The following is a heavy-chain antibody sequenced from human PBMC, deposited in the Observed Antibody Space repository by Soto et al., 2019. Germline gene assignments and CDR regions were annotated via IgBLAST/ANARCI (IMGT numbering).Heavy chain of an antibody. CDR3: AKEYYDILTGYSDGMDV. D-gene: IGHD3-9*01. CDR2: ISYDGSNK. CDR1: GFTFSSYG. V-gene: IGHV3-30*18. Sequence: GGSLRLSCAASGFTFSSYGMHWVRQAPGKGLEWVAVISYDGSNKYYADSVKGRFTISRDNSKNTLYLQMNSLRAEDTAVYYCAKEYYDILTGYSDGMDVWGQGTTVTVSS. J-gene: IGHJ6*02.